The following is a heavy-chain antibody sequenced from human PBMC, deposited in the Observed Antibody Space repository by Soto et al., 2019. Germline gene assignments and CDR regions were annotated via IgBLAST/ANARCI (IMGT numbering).Heavy chain of an antibody. CDR2: INPNSGGT. J-gene: IGHJ6*02. Sequence: GASVKVSCKASGYTFTGYYMHWVRQAPGQGLEWMGWINPNSGGTNYAQKFQGWVTMTRDTSISTAYMELSRLRSDDTAVYYCARGDIVVVPAAPTDYYYYGMDVWGQGTTVTVSS. CDR3: ARGDIVVVPAAPTDYYYYGMDV. D-gene: IGHD2-2*01. CDR1: GYTFTGYY. V-gene: IGHV1-2*04.